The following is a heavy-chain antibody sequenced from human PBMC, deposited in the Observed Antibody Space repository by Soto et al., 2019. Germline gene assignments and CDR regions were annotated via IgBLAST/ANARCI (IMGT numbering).Heavy chain of an antibody. D-gene: IGHD2-2*01. Sequence: QVQLMQSGAEVKKPGASVRVSCKASGYTFTNYYVHWVRQAPGQGLEWMGFINPNGGSTTYAQKFQGRFTVTTDTSTRTVYMQLSSLRSEDTAVFYCARSAPYHYWGQGTLVTVSS. J-gene: IGHJ4*02. CDR1: GYTFTNYY. CDR2: INPNGGST. V-gene: IGHV1-46*01. CDR3: ARSAPYHY.